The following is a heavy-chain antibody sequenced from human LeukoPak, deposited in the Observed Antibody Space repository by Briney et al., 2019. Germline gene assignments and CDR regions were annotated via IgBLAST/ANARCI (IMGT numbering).Heavy chain of an antibody. CDR2: INPNSGGT. D-gene: IGHD6-6*01. CDR1: GYTFTGYY. V-gene: IGHV1-2*02. CDR3: ARVEYSSPTPDY. Sequence: ASVKVSCKASGYTFTGYYMHWVRQAPGQGLEWMGWINPNSGGTNYAQKFQGRVTMTRDTSISTAYMELSRLRSDDTAVYYCARVEYSSPTPDYWGQGTLVTVSS. J-gene: IGHJ4*02.